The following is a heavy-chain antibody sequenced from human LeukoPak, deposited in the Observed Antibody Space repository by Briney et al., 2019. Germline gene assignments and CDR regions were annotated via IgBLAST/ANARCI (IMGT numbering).Heavy chain of an antibody. CDR1: GFTFSDYY. D-gene: IGHD3-9*01. V-gene: IGHV3-11*01. CDR3: ARGDPSYYDILTRPHHTPEDY. CDR2: ISSSGSTI. Sequence: GGSLRLSCAASGFTFSDYYMSWIRQAPGKGLEWVSYISSSGSTIYYADSVKGRFTISRDNAKNSLYLQMNSLRAEDTAVYYCARGDPSYYDILTRPHHTPEDYWGQGTLVTVSS. J-gene: IGHJ4*02.